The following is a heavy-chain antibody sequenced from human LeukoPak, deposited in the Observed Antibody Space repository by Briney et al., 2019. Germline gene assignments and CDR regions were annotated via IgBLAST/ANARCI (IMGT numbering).Heavy chain of an antibody. CDR1: GFTFSSYS. V-gene: IGHV3-21*04. CDR3: AKDHYMVTNGYLDY. Sequence: GGSLRLSCAASGFTFSSYSMNWVRQAPGKGLEWVSSISSSSSYIYYADSVKGRFTISRDNAKNSLYLQMNSLRAEDTALYYCAKDHYMVTNGYLDYWGQGTLVTVSS. J-gene: IGHJ4*02. CDR2: ISSSSSYI. D-gene: IGHD2-21*02.